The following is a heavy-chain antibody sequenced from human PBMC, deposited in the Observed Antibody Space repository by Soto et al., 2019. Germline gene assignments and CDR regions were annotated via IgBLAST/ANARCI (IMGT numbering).Heavy chain of an antibody. V-gene: IGHV3-23*01. J-gene: IGHJ5*02. CDR3: AKGGCSGVSCGWFDP. CDR2: ISGSGGDT. CDR1: GFTFSDYA. D-gene: IGHD2-15*01. Sequence: EVQLLESGGGLVQPGGSLRLSCAASGFTFSDYAMNWVRQAPGKGLEWVSGISGSGGDTYYADSVNGRFTISRDNSKTTFYLQMSSLSADDTAVYLCAKGGCSGVSCGWFDPWGQGTLVTVSS.